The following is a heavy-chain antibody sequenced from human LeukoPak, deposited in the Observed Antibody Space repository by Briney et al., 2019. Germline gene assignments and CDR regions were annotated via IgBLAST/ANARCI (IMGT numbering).Heavy chain of an antibody. V-gene: IGHV3-53*01. CDR2: IYGGGTS. D-gene: IGHD6-19*01. Sequence: GGSLRLSCAASGFAVNSNYLTWVRQVPGKGLEWVSVIYGGGTSYYSDSVKGRFTISRDNSKNTIFLQMNSLRAENTAVYSCATEMNIGVAGTLFTDAYDIWGQGTLVTVSS. J-gene: IGHJ3*02. CDR3: ATEMNIGVAGTLFTDAYDI. CDR1: GFAVNSNY.